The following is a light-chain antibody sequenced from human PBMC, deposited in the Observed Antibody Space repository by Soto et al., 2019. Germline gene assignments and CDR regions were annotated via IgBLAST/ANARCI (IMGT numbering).Light chain of an antibody. CDR3: QQYIKWPP. J-gene: IGKJ1*01. Sequence: EIVMTQSPATLSVSPGERATLSCRASQSVSSRLAWYQQKPGQAPRLLIHDASTRATGIPARFSGSGSGTEFTLTISSLQSEYFAFYYCQQYIKWPPFGQGTKVKIK. CDR2: DAS. CDR1: QSVSSR. V-gene: IGKV3-15*01.